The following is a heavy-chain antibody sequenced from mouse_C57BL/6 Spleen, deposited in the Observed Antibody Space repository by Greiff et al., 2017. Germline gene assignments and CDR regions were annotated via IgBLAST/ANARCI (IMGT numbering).Heavy chain of an antibody. Sequence: VKLQQPGTELVKPGASVKLSCKASGYTFTSYWMHWVKQRPGQGLEWIGNINPSNGGTNYNEKFKSKATLTVDKSSSTAYMQLSSLTSEDSAVYYCARRGGLEYYAMDYWGQGTSVTVSS. V-gene: IGHV1-53*01. CDR1: GYTFTSYW. D-gene: IGHD2-4*01. CDR3: ARRGGLEYYAMDY. J-gene: IGHJ4*01. CDR2: INPSNGGT.